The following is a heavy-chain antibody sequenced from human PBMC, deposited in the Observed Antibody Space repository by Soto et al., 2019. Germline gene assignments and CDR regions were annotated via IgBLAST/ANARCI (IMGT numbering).Heavy chain of an antibody. D-gene: IGHD3-22*01. Sequence: QVQLVQSGAAVNKPGSSVKVSCQASGGSLSTYGISWVLQSPGQWLEWMGAIIPVFGTPNYAQKVQDRVTITADESTTTVYIEVRSLTSDDTAVYYCAREDATTIVETTNYDMDVWGQGTKVTGAS. CDR2: IIPVFGTP. J-gene: IGHJ6*02. V-gene: IGHV1-69*12. CDR3: AREDATTIVETTNYDMDV. CDR1: GGSLSTYG.